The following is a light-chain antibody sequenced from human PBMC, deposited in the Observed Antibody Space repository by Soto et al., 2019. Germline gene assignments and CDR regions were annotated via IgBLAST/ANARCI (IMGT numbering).Light chain of an antibody. Sequence: QSVLTQPASVSGSPGQRIPISCPGTGSDVGGYNYVSWYQQHPGKAPKVMIYDVSNRPSGVSNRFSGSKSGNTASLTISGLQAEDEADYYCSSYTSASTPLVFGGGTKLTVL. V-gene: IGLV2-14*01. CDR2: DVS. CDR3: SSYTSASTPLV. J-gene: IGLJ2*01. CDR1: GSDVGGYNY.